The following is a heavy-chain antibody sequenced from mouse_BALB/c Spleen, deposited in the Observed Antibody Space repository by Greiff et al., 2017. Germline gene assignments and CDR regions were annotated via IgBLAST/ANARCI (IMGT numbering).Heavy chain of an antibody. CDR1: GFAFSSYD. CDR2: ISSGGGST. CDR3: ARGSYGGFAY. D-gene: IGHD1-2*01. J-gene: IGHJ3*01. Sequence: EVMLVESGGGLVKPGGSLKLSCAASGFAFSSYDMSWVRQTPEKRLEWVAYISSGGGSTYYPDTVKGRFTISRDNAKNTLYLQMSSLKSEDTAMYYCARGSYGGFAYWGQGTLVTVSA. V-gene: IGHV5-12-1*01.